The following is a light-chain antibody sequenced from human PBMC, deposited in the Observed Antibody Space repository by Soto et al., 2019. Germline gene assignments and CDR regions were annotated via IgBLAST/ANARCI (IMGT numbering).Light chain of an antibody. CDR3: ISYTSSSTSYV. V-gene: IGLV2-14*01. J-gene: IGLJ1*01. CDR2: EVS. CDR1: SSDVGGYNY. Sequence: SALTQPASLSGSPGQSITISCTGTSSDVGGYNYVAWYQQHPGKVPRLMIYEVSNRPSGVSNRFSGSKSGSTASLTISGLQAEDEADYYCISYTSSSTSYVFGTGTKVTVL.